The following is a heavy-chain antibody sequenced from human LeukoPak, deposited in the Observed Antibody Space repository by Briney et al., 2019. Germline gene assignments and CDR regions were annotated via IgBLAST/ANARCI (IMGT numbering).Heavy chain of an antibody. J-gene: IGHJ6*03. CDR3: ARAVITMVRGVIIYYHYIDV. D-gene: IGHD3-10*01. CDR2: INPSGGST. CDR1: GYTFTSYY. V-gene: IGHV1-46*01. Sequence: ASVKVSCKASGYTFTSYYMHWVRQSPGQGLEWMGIINPSGGSTGDAQKFQGRVTMPSDMSTSTVYMELSSLKSEDTAVYYCARAVITMVRGVIIYYHYIDVWGKGTTVTVSS.